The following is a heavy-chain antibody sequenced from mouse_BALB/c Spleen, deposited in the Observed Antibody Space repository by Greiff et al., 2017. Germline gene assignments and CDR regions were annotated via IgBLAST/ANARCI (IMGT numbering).Heavy chain of an antibody. Sequence: QVQLKESGPQLVRPGASVKISCKASGYSFTSYWMHWVKQRPGQGLEWIGMIDPSDSETRLNQKFKDKATLTVDKSSSTAYMQLSSPTSEDSAVYYCAREGDYYGYDYWGQGTTLTVSS. CDR2: IDPSDSET. D-gene: IGHD1-2*01. J-gene: IGHJ2*01. V-gene: IGHV1S126*01. CDR3: AREGDYYGYDY. CDR1: GYSFTSYW.